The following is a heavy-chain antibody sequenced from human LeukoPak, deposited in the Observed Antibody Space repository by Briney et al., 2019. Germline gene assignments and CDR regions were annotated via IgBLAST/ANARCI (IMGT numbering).Heavy chain of an antibody. D-gene: IGHD5-18*01. V-gene: IGHV4-34*01. Sequence: SETLSLTCAVYGGSFSGYYWSWIRQPPGKGLEWIGEINHSGSTNYNPSLKSRVTISVDTSKNQFSLKLSSVTAADTAVYCCARGARGYSYGGDFDYWGQGTLVTVSS. CDR2: INHSGST. J-gene: IGHJ4*02. CDR3: ARGARGYSYGGDFDY. CDR1: GGSFSGYY.